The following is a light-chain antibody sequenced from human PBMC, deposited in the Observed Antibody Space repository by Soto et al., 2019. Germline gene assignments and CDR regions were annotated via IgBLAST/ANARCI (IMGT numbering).Light chain of an antibody. J-gene: IGKJ1*01. CDR1: QSVSSSY. Sequence: EIVLTQSPGTLSLSPGERATLSCRASQSVSSSYLAWYQQKPGQAPRLLIDGASSRATGVPDRFSGSGSGTDFTLTISRLEPEDFAVYYCQQLRTFGKGTKVDIK. CDR2: GAS. CDR3: QQLRT. V-gene: IGKV3-20*01.